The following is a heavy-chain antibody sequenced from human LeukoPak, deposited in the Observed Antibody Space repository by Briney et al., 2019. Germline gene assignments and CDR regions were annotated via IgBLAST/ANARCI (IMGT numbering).Heavy chain of an antibody. V-gene: IGHV3-48*01. D-gene: IGHD3-3*01. J-gene: IGHJ3*02. CDR3: ARVGAWSGYAFDI. Sequence: GGSLRLSCAASGFTFSSYSMNWVRQAPGRGLEWVSYISSSSSTIYYADSVKGRFTISRDNAKNSLYLQMNSLRAEDTAVYYCARVGAWSGYAFDIWGQGTMVTVSS. CDR1: GFTFSSYS. CDR2: ISSSSSTI.